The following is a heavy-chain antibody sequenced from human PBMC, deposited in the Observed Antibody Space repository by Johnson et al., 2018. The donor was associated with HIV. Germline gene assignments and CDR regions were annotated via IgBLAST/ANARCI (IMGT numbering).Heavy chain of an antibody. V-gene: IGHV3-30*02. Sequence: QVQLVESGGGVVQPGGSLRLSCAASGFTFSSNAMHWVRQAPGKGLEWVAFIVYDGSKKSYADSVKGRFPISRDNSKNTLYLEMNSLRAEDTAVYYCAKGSGSGWLRDAFDIWGQGTMVTVSS. J-gene: IGHJ3*02. CDR2: IVYDGSKK. CDR1: GFTFSSNA. CDR3: AKGSGSGWLRDAFDI. D-gene: IGHD6-19*01.